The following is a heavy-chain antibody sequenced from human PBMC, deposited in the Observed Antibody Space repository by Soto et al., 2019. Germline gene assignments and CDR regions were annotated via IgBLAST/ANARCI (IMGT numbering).Heavy chain of an antibody. CDR1: GFPFSSYS. CDR3: ARPYSSGWYGFDY. J-gene: IGHJ4*02. CDR2: ISSSSSYI. D-gene: IGHD6-19*01. Sequence: GGSLRLSCAASGFPFSSYSMNWVRQAPGKGLEWVSSISSSSSYIYYADSVKGRFTISRDNAKNSLYLQMNSLRAEDTAVYYCARPYSSGWYGFDYWGQGTLVTVS. V-gene: IGHV3-21*01.